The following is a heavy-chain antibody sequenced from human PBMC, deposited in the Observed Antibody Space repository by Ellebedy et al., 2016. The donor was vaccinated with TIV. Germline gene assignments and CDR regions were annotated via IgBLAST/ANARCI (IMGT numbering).Heavy chain of an antibody. CDR1: GYSFTNYW. Sequence: GGSLRLSCKGSGYSFTNYWIGWVRQMPGKGLEWMGIIYPGDSDTRYSPSFQGQVTISADKSISTAYLQWSSLKASDTAMYYCARLDTQYYDFWSGFSKGWYFDLWGRGTLVTVSS. CDR2: IYPGDSDT. CDR3: ARLDTQYYDFWSGFSKGWYFDL. V-gene: IGHV5-51*01. D-gene: IGHD3-3*01. J-gene: IGHJ2*01.